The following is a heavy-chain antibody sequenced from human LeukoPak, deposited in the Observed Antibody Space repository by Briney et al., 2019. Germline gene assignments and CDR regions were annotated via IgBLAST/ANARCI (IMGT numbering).Heavy chain of an antibody. CDR1: GGSLNSYY. CDR3: ARLIGGVGYFDL. Sequence: SETLSLTCTVSGGSLNSYYWTWIRQPPGKGLEWLGYIYYNGSTNYNPSPSLKSRVAISVDTSNNQFSLRLSSVTAADTAVYYCARLIGGVGYFDLWGRGTLVTVSS. J-gene: IGHJ2*01. CDR2: IYYNGST. V-gene: IGHV4-59*08.